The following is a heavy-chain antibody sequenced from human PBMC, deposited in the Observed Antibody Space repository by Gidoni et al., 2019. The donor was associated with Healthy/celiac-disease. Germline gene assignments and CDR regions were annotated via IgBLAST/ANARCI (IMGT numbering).Heavy chain of an antibody. V-gene: IGHV3-23*01. D-gene: IGHD6-6*01. CDR1: GYPFRSYA. Sequence: EVQLLESGGGLVQPGGSLRLSCAASGYPFRSYAMRWVRQAPGKGLEWVSAISGSGGSTYYADSVKGRFTISRDNSKNTLYLQMNSLRAEDTAVYYCAKVIRNSSSSGPRYYYYYYGMDVWGQGTTVTVSS. J-gene: IGHJ6*02. CDR3: AKVIRNSSSSGPRYYYYYYGMDV. CDR2: ISGSGGST.